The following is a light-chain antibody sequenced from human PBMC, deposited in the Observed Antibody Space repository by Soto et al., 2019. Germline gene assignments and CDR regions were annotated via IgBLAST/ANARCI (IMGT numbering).Light chain of an antibody. Sequence: QSALTQPASVSGSPGQSITISCTGTSSDIGSYNLVSWYQQHPGKAPKVMIYEGSKWPSGVSNRFSGSKSGNTASLTISGLQAEDEADYYCCSYAGSSTLLFGGGTKLTVL. CDR2: EGS. V-gene: IGLV2-23*01. CDR3: CSYAGSSTLL. CDR1: SSDIGSYNL. J-gene: IGLJ2*01.